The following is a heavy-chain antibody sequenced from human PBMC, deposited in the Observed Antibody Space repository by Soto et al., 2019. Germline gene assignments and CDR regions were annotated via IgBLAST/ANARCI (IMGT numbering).Heavy chain of an antibody. D-gene: IGHD3-16*01. CDR1: GASMCNYY. J-gene: IGHJ4*02. CDR3: ARSGHTFGGVV. V-gene: IGHV4-59*01. Sequence: PSETLSLTCTVSGASMCNYYGSWIRQPPGKGLEHIGYVYYSGSTNYNPSLKSRVTISVDTSNNQFSLKLSSVTAADTAIYYCARSGHTFGGVVWGQGILVTVSS. CDR2: VYYSGST.